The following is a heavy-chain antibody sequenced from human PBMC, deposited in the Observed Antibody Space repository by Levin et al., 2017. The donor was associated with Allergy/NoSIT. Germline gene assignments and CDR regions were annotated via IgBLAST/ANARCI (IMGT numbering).Heavy chain of an antibody. CDR1: GFTFSSYA. V-gene: IGHV3-30*04. D-gene: IGHD7-27*01. J-gene: IGHJ3*02. CDR2: ISYDGSNK. CDR3: ARDLGLRHPHDAFDI. Sequence: SCAASGFTFSSYAMHWVRQAPGKGLEWVAVISYDGSNKYYADSVKGRFTISRDNSKNTLYLQMNSLRAEDTAVYYCARDLGLRHPHDAFDIWGQGTMVTVSS.